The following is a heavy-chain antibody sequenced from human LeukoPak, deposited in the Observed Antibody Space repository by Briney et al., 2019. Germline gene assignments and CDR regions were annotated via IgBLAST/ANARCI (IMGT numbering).Heavy chain of an antibody. Sequence: SETLSLTCIVSGGSISSGSYYWSWIRQPAGKGLEWIGRVFTSGSTDYNPSFKSRVTISVDTSKNQFSLRLSSVTAADTAVYYCAGSYIVLMVYATRFDYWGQGTLVTVSS. V-gene: IGHV4-61*02. CDR2: VFTSGST. CDR3: AGSYIVLMVYATRFDY. D-gene: IGHD2-8*01. CDR1: GGSISSGSYY. J-gene: IGHJ4*02.